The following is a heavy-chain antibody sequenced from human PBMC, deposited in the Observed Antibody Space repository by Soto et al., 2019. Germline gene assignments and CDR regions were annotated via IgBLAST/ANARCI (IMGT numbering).Heavy chain of an antibody. J-gene: IGHJ6*02. D-gene: IGHD2-21*02. CDR2: ISAYNGNT. CDR3: ARDNHIVVVTAIPYYYYYGMDV. CDR1: GYTFTSYG. V-gene: IGHV1-18*01. Sequence: ASVKVSCKASGYTFTSYGISWVRQAPGQGLEWMGWISAYNGNTNYAQKLQGRVTMTTDTSTSTAYMELRSLRSDDTAVYYCARDNHIVVVTAIPYYYYYGMDVWGQGTTVTV.